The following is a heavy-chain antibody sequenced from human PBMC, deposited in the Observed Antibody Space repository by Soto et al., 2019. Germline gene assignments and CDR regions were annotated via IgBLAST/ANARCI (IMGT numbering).Heavy chain of an antibody. CDR1: GFTFSNAW. Sequence: EVQLVESGGGLVKPGGSLRLSCAASGFTFSNAWMSWVRQAPGKGLEWVGRIKSKTDGGKTDYAAPVKGRFTISRDDSKNTLYLQMNSLKTEDTAVYYCTTDITMVRYGMDVWGQGTTVTVSS. CDR2: IKSKTDGGKT. V-gene: IGHV3-15*01. CDR3: TTDITMVRYGMDV. J-gene: IGHJ6*02. D-gene: IGHD3-10*01.